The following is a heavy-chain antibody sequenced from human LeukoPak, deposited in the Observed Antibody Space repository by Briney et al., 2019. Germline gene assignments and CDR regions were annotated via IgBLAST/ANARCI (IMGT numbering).Heavy chain of an antibody. CDR1: GGTFSSYA. CDR2: MNPNSGNT. D-gene: IGHD1-1*01. V-gene: IGHV1-8*02. J-gene: IGHJ5*02. CDR3: ARGRIGVNWNWFDP. Sequence: ASVTVSCKASGGTFSSYAISWVRQATGQGLEWMGWMNPNSGNTGYAQKFQGRVTMTRNTSISTAYMELSSLRSEDTAVYYCARGRIGVNWNWFDPWGQGTLVTVSS.